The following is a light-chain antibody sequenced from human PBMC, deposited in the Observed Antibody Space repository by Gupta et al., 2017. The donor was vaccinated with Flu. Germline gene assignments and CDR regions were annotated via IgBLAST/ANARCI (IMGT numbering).Light chain of an antibody. V-gene: IGLV3-21*02. CDR1: NIRSKS. Sequence: YVLTQPPSVSVAPGQTARITCGGNNIRSKSVHWYQQKPGQAPIVVVYDDSDRPSGIPERFSGSNSGATATLTIGRVEAGDDAYYHCQVWDSSRGVFGGGTKLTVL. CDR3: QVWDSSRGV. CDR2: DDS. J-gene: IGLJ3*02.